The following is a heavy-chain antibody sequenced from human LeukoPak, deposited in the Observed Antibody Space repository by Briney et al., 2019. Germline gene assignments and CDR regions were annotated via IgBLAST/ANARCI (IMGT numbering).Heavy chain of an antibody. CDR2: IYYSGST. J-gene: IGHJ3*02. V-gene: IGHV4-59*12. CDR1: GGSISSYY. CDR3: ARDIYGSKEAFDI. Sequence: SETLSLTCTVSGGSISSYYWSWIRQPPGKGLEWIGSIYYSGSTYYNPSLKSRVTISVDTSKNQFSLKLSSVTAAGTAVYYCARDIYGSKEAFDIWGQGTMVTVSS. D-gene: IGHD3-10*01.